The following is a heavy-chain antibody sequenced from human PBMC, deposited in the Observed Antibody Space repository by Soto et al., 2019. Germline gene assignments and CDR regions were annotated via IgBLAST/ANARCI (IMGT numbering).Heavy chain of an antibody. Sequence: QVQLVESGGGVVQPGRSLRLSCAASGLTLSRFAMHWVRQAPGKGLEWVAVIGYDGSNKDYADSVKGRFTISRDNSKNTLYLQINSLTPEDTAVYYCARDPVNYYGSWTYGMDVWGLGTTVTVSS. CDR2: IGYDGSNK. CDR1: GLTLSRFA. CDR3: ARDPVNYYGSWTYGMDV. D-gene: IGHD3-10*01. J-gene: IGHJ6*02. V-gene: IGHV3-30-3*01.